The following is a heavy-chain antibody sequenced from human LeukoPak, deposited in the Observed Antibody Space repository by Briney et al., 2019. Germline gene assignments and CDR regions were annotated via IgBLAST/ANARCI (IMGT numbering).Heavy chain of an antibody. V-gene: IGHV3-74*01. Sequence: GGSLRLSCAASGFTFSSYGMHWVRQAPGKGLVWVSRINRDGGSTSYADSVKGRFTISRDNTKNTLYLQMNSLRAEDTAVYYCARGEGWFDPWGQGTLVTVSS. CDR2: INRDGGST. CDR3: ARGEGWFDP. CDR1: GFTFSSYG. J-gene: IGHJ5*02.